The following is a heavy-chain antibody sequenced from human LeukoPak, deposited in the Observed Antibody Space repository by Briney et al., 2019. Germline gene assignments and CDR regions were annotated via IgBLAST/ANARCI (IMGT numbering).Heavy chain of an antibody. D-gene: IGHD2-2*01. CDR2: IYYGGST. V-gene: IGHV4-39*01. CDR3: ARHQLVVVPAAPDY. Sequence: SETLSLTCTVSGFSISSSDYYWGWIRQPPGQGLEWIGSIYYGGSTYYNPSLKSRVTISVDTSKNQFSLKLSSVTAADTAVYYCARHQLVVVPAAPDYWGQGTLVTVSS. J-gene: IGHJ4*02. CDR1: GFSISSSDYY.